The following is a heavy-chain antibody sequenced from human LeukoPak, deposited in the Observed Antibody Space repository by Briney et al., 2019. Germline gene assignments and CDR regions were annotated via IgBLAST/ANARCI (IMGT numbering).Heavy chain of an antibody. J-gene: IGHJ4*02. V-gene: IGHV3-23*01. CDR3: AKDEVVVAASFDY. D-gene: IGHD2-15*01. CDR1: GFTFSSYG. CDR2: ISGSGGST. Sequence: GGSLRLSCAASGFTFSSYGMSWVRQAPGKGLEWVSAISGSGGSTYHADSVKGRFTISRDNSKNTLYLQMNSLRAEDTAVYYCAKDEVVVAASFDYWGQGTLVTVSS.